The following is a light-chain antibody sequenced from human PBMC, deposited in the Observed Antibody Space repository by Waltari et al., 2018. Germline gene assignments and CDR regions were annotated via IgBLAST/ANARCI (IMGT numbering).Light chain of an antibody. CDR2: GAT. V-gene: IGKV3-15*01. CDR1: QGGNSN. Sequence: EIVMTQSPATLSVSQGERATLSCRASQGGNSNLAWYQQKPGQAPRLLIYGATTRATGIPARFSGSGSGTEVTLTISSLQSEDFAVYYCQQYNNWGTFGQGTKVEIK. J-gene: IGKJ1*01. CDR3: QQYNNWGT.